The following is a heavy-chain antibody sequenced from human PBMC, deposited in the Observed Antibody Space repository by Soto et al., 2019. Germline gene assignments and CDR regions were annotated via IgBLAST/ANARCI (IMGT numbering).Heavy chain of an antibody. CDR3: AKDIESSSLYWSATLDY. CDR1: GFTFSSYG. D-gene: IGHD6-13*01. CDR2: VSYDGSNK. V-gene: IGHV3-30*18. Sequence: QVQLVDSGGGVVQPGRSLRLSCAASGFTFSSYGMHWVRQAPGKGLEWVAVVSYDGSNKYYADSVKGRFTISRDNSKNTLYLEMISLSAEDTAVYYCAKDIESSSLYWSATLDYWGQVTLVTVSS. J-gene: IGHJ4*02.